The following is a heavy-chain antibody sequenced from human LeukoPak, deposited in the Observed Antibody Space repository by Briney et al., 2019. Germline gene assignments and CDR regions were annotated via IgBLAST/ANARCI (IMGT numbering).Heavy chain of an antibody. V-gene: IGHV3-23*01. Sequence: GGSVRHSRGACLLTFRSFLMGLDPAAPREGVGVVSAIRGWGGSTYYADSVKGRFTISRDNSKNTLYLQMNSLRAEDTAVYYCAKRFGIGMVRSRSRNYFDYWGQGTLVTVSS. CDR1: LLTFRSFL. CDR2: IRGWGGST. D-gene: IGHD3-10*01. J-gene: IGHJ4*02. CDR3: AKRFGIGMVRSRSRNYFDY.